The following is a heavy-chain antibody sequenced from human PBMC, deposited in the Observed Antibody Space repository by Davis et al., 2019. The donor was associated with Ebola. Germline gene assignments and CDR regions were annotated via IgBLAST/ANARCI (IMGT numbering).Heavy chain of an antibody. CDR2: ISYDGSNT. CDR3: ARDRCSGESCYRNSFDI. V-gene: IGHV3-30-3*01. Sequence: PGGSLRLSCAASGFTFSSNGMHWVRQAPGKGLEWVAIISYDGSNTYYEDSVKGRFTISRDNPKNTLFLQMNSLRVEDTAVYYCARDRCSGESCYRNSFDIWGQGTMVSVSS. CDR1: GFTFSSNG. D-gene: IGHD2-15*01. J-gene: IGHJ3*02.